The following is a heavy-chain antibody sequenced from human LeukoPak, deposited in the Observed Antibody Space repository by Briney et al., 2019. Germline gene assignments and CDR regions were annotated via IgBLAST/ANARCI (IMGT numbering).Heavy chain of an antibody. CDR1: GYTFTSYD. J-gene: IGHJ6*02. D-gene: IGHD3-3*01. Sequence: GASVTVSCKASGYTFTSYDINWVRQAPGQGLEWMGWMNPNSGNTGYAQKFEGRVTMTRNTSISTAYMELSSLRSEDTAVYYCARGGYDFWSGYYPSKGMDVWGQGTTVTVSS. CDR3: ARGGYDFWSGYYPSKGMDV. V-gene: IGHV1-8*01. CDR2: MNPNSGNT.